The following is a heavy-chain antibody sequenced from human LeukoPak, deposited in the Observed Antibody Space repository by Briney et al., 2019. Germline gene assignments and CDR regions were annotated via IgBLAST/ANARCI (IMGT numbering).Heavy chain of an antibody. CDR3: ATVSGSGSYYFDY. Sequence: ASVKVSCKVSGYPLTELSMHWVRHAPGKGLEWMGGFDPEDGETIYAQKFQGRVTMTEDTSTDTAYMELSSLRSEDTAVYYCATVSGSGSYYFDYWGQGTLVTVSS. J-gene: IGHJ4*02. CDR2: FDPEDGET. CDR1: GYPLTELS. V-gene: IGHV1-24*01. D-gene: IGHD3-10*01.